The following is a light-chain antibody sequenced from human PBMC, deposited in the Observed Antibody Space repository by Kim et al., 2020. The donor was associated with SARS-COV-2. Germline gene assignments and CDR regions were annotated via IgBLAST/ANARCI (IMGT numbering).Light chain of an antibody. CDR3: NSRDSSGNHP. CDR1: SLRSYY. CDR2: GKN. J-gene: IGLJ3*02. Sequence: SSELTQDPAVSVALGQTVRITCQGDSLRSYYASWYQQKPGQAPVLVIYGKNNRPSGSPDRFSGSSSGNTASLTITGAQAEDEADYYCNSRDSSGNHPFGGGTQLTVL. V-gene: IGLV3-19*01.